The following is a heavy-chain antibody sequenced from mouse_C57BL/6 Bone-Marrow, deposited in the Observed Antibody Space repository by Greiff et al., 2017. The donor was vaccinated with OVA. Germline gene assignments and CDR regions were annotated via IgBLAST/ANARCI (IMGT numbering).Heavy chain of an antibody. V-gene: IGHV5-12*01. D-gene: IGHD2-4*01. Sequence: EVKVVESGGGLVQPGGSLKLSCAASGFTFSDYYMYWVRQTPEKRLEWVAYISHGGGSTYYPDTVKGRFTISRDNAKNTLYLKMSRLKSEDTAMYYCATPIDYDCDEGNYYAMDDWGQGTSVTVSS. CDR1: GFTFSDYY. CDR3: ATPIDYDCDEGNYYAMDD. J-gene: IGHJ4*01. CDR2: ISHGGGST.